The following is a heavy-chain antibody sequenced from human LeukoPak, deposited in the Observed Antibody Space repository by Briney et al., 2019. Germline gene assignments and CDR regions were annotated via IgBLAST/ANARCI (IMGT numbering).Heavy chain of an antibody. Sequence: SETLSLTCTVSGGSISSGDYYWSWIRQPPGKGLEWIGYIYYRGSTNYNPSLKSRVTISVDTSKNQFSLKLSSVTAADTAVYYCAKDPHVVVPAEDAFDIWGQGTMVTVSS. D-gene: IGHD2-2*01. CDR2: IYYRGST. V-gene: IGHV4-61*08. CDR3: AKDPHVVVPAEDAFDI. CDR1: GGSISSGDYY. J-gene: IGHJ3*02.